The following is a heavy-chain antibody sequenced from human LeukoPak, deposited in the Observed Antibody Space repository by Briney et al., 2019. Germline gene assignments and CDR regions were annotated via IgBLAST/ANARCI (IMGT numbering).Heavy chain of an antibody. Sequence: PSETLSLTCTVSGGSISSSSYYWGWIRQPPGKGLEWIGSIYYSGSTYYNPSLKSRVTISVDTSKNQFSLKLSSVTAADTAVYYWARVESVGATVDYWGQGTLVTVSS. CDR1: GGSISSSSYY. CDR3: ARVESVGATVDY. CDR2: IYYSGST. J-gene: IGHJ4*02. V-gene: IGHV4-39*07. D-gene: IGHD1-26*01.